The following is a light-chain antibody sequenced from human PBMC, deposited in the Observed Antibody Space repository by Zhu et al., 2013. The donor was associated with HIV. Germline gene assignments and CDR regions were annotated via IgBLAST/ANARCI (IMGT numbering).Light chain of an antibody. J-gene: IGKJ4*01. CDR1: QGIRND. V-gene: IGKV1-39*01. CDR2: AAS. CDR3: QQSYSSPLT. Sequence: IQMTQSPSSLSASVGDRVTITCRASQGIRNDLSWFQQKPGKAPKLLIYAASTLQSGVPPRFSGSGSGTEFTLTISSLQPEDFATYYCQQSYSSPLTFGGGTTVEIK.